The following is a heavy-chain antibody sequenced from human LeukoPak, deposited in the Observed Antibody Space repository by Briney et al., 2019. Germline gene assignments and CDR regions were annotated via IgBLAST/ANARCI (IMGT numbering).Heavy chain of an antibody. CDR3: ARAMGIAAAGPLNWFDP. V-gene: IGHV4-30-4*08. Sequence: SQTLSLTCTVSGGSISSGDYYWSWIRQPPGKGLEWIGYIYYSGSTYYNPSLKSRVTISVDTSKNQFSLKLSSVTAADTAVYYCARAMGIAAAGPLNWFDPWGQGTLVTVSS. CDR2: IYYSGST. J-gene: IGHJ5*02. D-gene: IGHD6-13*01. CDR1: GGSISSGDYY.